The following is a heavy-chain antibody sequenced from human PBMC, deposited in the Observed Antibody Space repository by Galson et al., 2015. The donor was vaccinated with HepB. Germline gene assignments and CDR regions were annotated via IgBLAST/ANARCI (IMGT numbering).Heavy chain of an antibody. V-gene: IGHV3-48*01. J-gene: IGHJ3*02. D-gene: IGHD3-22*01. Sequence: SLRLSCAASGFSFSTYNMNWVRQAPGKGLEWVAYISSSTTTISYADSVKGRFTISRDNSKNTLYLQMNSLRAEDTAVYYCAKDLYYYDSSGYHGDDAFDIWGQGTMVTVSS. CDR2: ISSSTTTI. CDR3: AKDLYYYDSSGYHGDDAFDI. CDR1: GFSFSTYN.